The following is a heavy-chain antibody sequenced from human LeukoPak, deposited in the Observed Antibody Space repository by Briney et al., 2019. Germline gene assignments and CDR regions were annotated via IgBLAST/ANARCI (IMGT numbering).Heavy chain of an antibody. D-gene: IGHD2-15*01. Sequence: ASVKVSCKASGGTFSSYAISWVRQAPGQGLEWMGGIIPIFGTANYAQKFQGRVTITADESTSTAYMELSSLRSEDTAVYYCAGCSGGSCYSRGKYGVDVWGQGTTVIVSS. J-gene: IGHJ6*02. V-gene: IGHV1-69*13. CDR3: AGCSGGSCYSRGKYGVDV. CDR2: IIPIFGTA. CDR1: GGTFSSYA.